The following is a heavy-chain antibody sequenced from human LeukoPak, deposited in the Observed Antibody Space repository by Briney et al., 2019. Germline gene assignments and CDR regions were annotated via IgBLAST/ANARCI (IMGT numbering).Heavy chain of an antibody. J-gene: IGHJ4*02. CDR1: GFTFTSYG. D-gene: IGHD1-1*01. CDR3: ARGSLERRVGFDY. Sequence: PGRSLRLSCAASGFTFTSYGMHWVRQAPGKGLEWVAVIWYDRTNTRYTDSVKGRFTISRDNSKNTVYLQMNSLRAEDTAVYYCARGSLERRVGFDYWGQGTLVTVSS. CDR2: IWYDRTNT. V-gene: IGHV3-33*01.